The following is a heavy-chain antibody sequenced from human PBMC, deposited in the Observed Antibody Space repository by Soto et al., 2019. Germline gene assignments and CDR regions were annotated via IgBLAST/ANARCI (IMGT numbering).Heavy chain of an antibody. CDR2: TYHSGNP. CDR3: ARERDDNGGYYPKPFVG. V-gene: IGHV4-30-2*01. D-gene: IGHD3-22*01. J-gene: IGHJ4*02. CDR1: GYTISTGGYT. Sequence: PSETLSLTCDFSGYTISTGGYTWAWIRQPPGEALEWIGHTYHSGNPYYNPSLKSRVIISVDRSKNTLYLQMNSLRADDTAVYYCARERDDNGGYYPKPFVGWGQGTLVTVSS.